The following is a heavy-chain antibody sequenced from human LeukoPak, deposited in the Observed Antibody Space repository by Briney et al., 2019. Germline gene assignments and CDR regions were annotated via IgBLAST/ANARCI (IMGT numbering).Heavy chain of an antibody. D-gene: IGHD3-3*01. CDR2: IRGSDGST. CDR3: AKGIDFGVAPSDY. CDR1: GFIFSTQA. V-gene: IGHV3-23*01. Sequence: GGSLRLSCSASGFIFSTQAMSWVRQAPGKGLEWVSSIRGSDGSTYYTDSVKGRFTISRDNSRHTLYLQMNSLRVDDTAIYYCAKGIDFGVAPSDYWGQGTLVTVSS. J-gene: IGHJ4*02.